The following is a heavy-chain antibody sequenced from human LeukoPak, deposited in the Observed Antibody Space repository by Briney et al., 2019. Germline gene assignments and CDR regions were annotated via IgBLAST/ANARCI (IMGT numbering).Heavy chain of an antibody. V-gene: IGHV4-34*01. D-gene: IGHD1-1*01. CDR2: INHSGST. Sequence: SETPSLTCAVYGGSFSGYYWSWIRQPPGKGLEWIGEINHSGSTNYNPSLKSRVTISVDTSKNQFSLKLSSVTAADTAVYYCARGVGNDDWFDPWGLGTLVTVSS. J-gene: IGHJ5*02. CDR1: GGSFSGYY. CDR3: ARGVGNDDWFDP.